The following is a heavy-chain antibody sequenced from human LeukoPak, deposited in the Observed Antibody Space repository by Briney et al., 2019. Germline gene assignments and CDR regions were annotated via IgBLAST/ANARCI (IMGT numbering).Heavy chain of an antibody. Sequence: GASVKVSCRASGGTFSSYAISWVRQAPGQGLEWMGGIIPIFGTANYAQKFQGRVTITTDESTSTAYMELSSLRSEDTAVYYCARGSSRSSSYCYYYYMDVWGKGTTVTVSS. D-gene: IGHD6-6*01. J-gene: IGHJ6*03. CDR3: ARGSSRSSSYCYYYYMDV. CDR2: IIPIFGTA. V-gene: IGHV1-69*05. CDR1: GGTFSSYA.